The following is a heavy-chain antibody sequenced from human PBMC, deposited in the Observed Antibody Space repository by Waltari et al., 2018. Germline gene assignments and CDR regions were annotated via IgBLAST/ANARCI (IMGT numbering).Heavy chain of an antibody. Sequence: QVQLQESGPGLVKPSETLSLTCTVSGGSLRHTSWTWIRQSPDKGLEWIGYIYYSGSAHYNPSLKSRVTISVDTSENHFSLNLNSVTAADTAVYYCARFSRRGVIDWFDPWGQGILVTVSS. CDR2: IYYSGSA. CDR1: GGSLRHTS. J-gene: IGHJ5*02. CDR3: ARFSRRGVIDWFDP. V-gene: IGHV4-59*01. D-gene: IGHD3-10*01.